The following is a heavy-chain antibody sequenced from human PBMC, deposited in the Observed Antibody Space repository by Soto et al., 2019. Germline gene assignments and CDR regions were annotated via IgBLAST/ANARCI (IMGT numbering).Heavy chain of an antibody. D-gene: IGHD6-13*01. CDR3: TRRSLAAAINYGMDV. CDR1: GFTFSGSA. CDR2: IRSKANSYAT. Sequence: GGSLRLSCAASGFTFSGSAMHWVRQASGKGLEWVGRIRSKANSYATAYAASVKGRFTISRDDSKNTAYLQMNSLKTEDTAVYYCTRRSLAAAINYGMDVWGQGTLVTVSS. J-gene: IGHJ6*02. V-gene: IGHV3-73*01.